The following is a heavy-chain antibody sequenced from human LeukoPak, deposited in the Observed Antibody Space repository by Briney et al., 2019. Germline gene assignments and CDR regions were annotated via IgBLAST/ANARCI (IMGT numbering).Heavy chain of an antibody. V-gene: IGHV3-7*01. Sequence: GGSLRLSCGASGFSFSSHWMRWARQAPGKGLGWVANIKEDGSEKNYVDSVKGRFTVSRDNAKNSLYLQMNSLRAEDTAVYYCARSPVGYNSSGYRHFDYWGQGTLVTVSS. CDR1: GFSFSSHW. J-gene: IGHJ4*02. CDR2: IKEDGSEK. CDR3: ARSPVGYNSSGYRHFDY. D-gene: IGHD3-22*01.